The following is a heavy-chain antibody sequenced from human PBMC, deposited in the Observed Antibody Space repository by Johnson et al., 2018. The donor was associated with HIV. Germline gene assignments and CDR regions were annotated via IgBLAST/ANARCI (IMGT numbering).Heavy chain of an antibody. Sequence: QMLLVESGGGVVQPGRSLRLSCAASGFTFSSYAMHWVRQAPGKGLEWVAVISYDGSNKYYADSVKGRFTISRDNSKNTLYLQMDSLRAEDTAIYYCARPIARGASDIWGQGTMVTVSS. CDR3: ARPIARGASDI. J-gene: IGHJ3*02. CDR2: ISYDGSNK. D-gene: IGHD3-10*01. V-gene: IGHV3-30*04. CDR1: GFTFSSYA.